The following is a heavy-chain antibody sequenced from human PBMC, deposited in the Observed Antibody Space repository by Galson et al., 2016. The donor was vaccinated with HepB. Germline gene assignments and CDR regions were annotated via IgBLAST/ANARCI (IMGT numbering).Heavy chain of an antibody. CDR3: VKEGAWFGGDWVDP. CDR1: GFTFSHYA. Sequence: SLRLSCAASGFTFSHYAMNWVRQAPGKGLDWVSGISGRGGRTYYGNSVKGRFTISRDTSKNTLYLQMNNLRVEDTAVYYCVKEGAWFGGDWVDPWGQGTLVSVSS. D-gene: IGHD3-10*01. V-gene: IGHV3-23*01. CDR2: ISGRGGRT. J-gene: IGHJ5*01.